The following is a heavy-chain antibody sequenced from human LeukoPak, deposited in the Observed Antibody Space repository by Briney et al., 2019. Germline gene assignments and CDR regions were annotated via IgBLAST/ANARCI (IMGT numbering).Heavy chain of an antibody. CDR1: GYTFTSYY. CDR3: ARVSTFFRAPFDP. CDR2: INPSGGST. Sequence: ATVKLSCTASGYTFTSYYKHWVRHPPPPGLERMGIINPSGGSTSYAQKFQGRVTMTRDTSTSTVYMELSSLRSEDTAVYYCARVSTFFRAPFDPWGQGTLVTVSS. V-gene: IGHV1-46*01. J-gene: IGHJ5*02. D-gene: IGHD3-16*01.